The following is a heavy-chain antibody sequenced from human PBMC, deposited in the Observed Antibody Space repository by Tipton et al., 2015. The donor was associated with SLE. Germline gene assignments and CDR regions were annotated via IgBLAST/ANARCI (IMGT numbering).Heavy chain of an antibody. Sequence: TLSLTCTVSGYSISSGYYWGWIRQPPGKGLEWIGTIYYSGSTYYNPSLKSRVTISVDTSKKQFSLKLNSVTAADTAVYYCARWRDYGGDSGRGYFDYWGQGTLVTVSS. CDR3: ARWRDYGGDSGRGYFDY. J-gene: IGHJ4*02. CDR1: GYSISSGYY. CDR2: IYYSGST. V-gene: IGHV4-38-2*02. D-gene: IGHD4-23*01.